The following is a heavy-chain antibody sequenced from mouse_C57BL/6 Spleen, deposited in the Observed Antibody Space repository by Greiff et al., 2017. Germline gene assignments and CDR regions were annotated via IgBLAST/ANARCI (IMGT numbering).Heavy chain of an antibody. J-gene: IGHJ3*01. CDR1: GYTFTSYW. D-gene: IGHD2-4*01. Sequence: QVHVKQSGAELVKPGASVKLSCKASGYTFTSYWMHWVKQRPGQGLEWIGMIHPNSGSTNYNEKFKSKATLTVDKSSSTAYMQLSSLTSEDSAVYYCARRDIYDYDECAYWGQGTLVTVSA. V-gene: IGHV1-64*01. CDR2: IHPNSGST. CDR3: ARRDIYDYDECAY.